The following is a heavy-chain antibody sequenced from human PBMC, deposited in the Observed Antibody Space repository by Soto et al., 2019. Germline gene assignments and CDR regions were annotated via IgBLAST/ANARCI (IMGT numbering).Heavy chain of an antibody. J-gene: IGHJ4*02. CDR1: GFTFSSYG. CDR2: ISYDGSNK. V-gene: IGHV3-30*18. CDR3: AKELTEWLLGY. Sequence: GGSLRLSCAASGFTFSSYGMHWVRQAPGKGLEWVAVISYDGSNKYYADSVKGRFTISRDNSKNTLYLQMNSLRAEDTAVYYCAKELTEWLLGYWGQGTLVTVSS. D-gene: IGHD3-3*01.